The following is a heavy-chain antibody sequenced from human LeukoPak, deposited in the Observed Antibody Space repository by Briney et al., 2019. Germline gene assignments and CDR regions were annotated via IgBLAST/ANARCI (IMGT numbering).Heavy chain of an antibody. CDR3: ARDGFVWTSGIDYGWFDY. CDR1: GFTLSTYW. D-gene: IGHD4-17*01. J-gene: IGHJ4*02. CDR2: IKQDGSKK. V-gene: IGHV3-7*05. Sequence: PGGSLRLSCAASGFTLSTYWISWVRQAPGKGLEWVANIKQDGSKKYYVDSVEGRFTISRHNGKNLLYLQMNSLRAEDTAVYYCARDGFVWTSGIDYGWFDYWGQGTLVTVSS.